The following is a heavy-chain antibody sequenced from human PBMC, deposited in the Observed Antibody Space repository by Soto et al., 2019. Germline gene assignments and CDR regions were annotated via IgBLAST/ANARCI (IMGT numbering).Heavy chain of an antibody. V-gene: IGHV3-23*01. CDR1: GFTFSNYA. J-gene: IGHJ4*02. D-gene: IGHD3-22*01. CDR2: IVGSGAST. CDR3: AKLPSSGFYYFDD. Sequence: HPGGSLRLSCAASGFTFSNYAMNWVRQAPGKGLEWVSGIVGSGASTNYADSVKGRFTISRDNSKNTLYLHMNGLRAEDTATYYCAKLPSSGFYYFDDWGQGT.